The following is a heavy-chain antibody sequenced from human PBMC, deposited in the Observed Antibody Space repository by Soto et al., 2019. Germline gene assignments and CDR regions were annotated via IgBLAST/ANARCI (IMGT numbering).Heavy chain of an antibody. CDR2: IATYNSNK. D-gene: IGHD3-10*01. CDR1: GDTFTNFG. J-gene: IGHJ5*02. Sequence: HLVQSGPEVKQPGASVTVSCKTSGDTFTNFGLSWVRQAPGQGLEGMGWIATYNSNKNYAQKFQGRLTLTTDTSTSTAYMELKSLGYDDTAVYYCARVLPGVVNWFDPWGQGTLVTVSS. CDR3: ARVLPGVVNWFDP. V-gene: IGHV1-18*01.